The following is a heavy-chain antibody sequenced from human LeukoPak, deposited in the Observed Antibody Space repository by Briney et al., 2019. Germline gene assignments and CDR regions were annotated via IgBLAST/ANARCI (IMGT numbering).Heavy chain of an antibody. CDR3: VTGTGALDY. D-gene: IGHD1-20*01. CDR1: GGSISSSNFY. J-gene: IGHJ4*02. V-gene: IGHV4-39*07. CDR2: IYHSGST. Sequence: SETLSLTCTVSGGSISSSNFYWGWIRQPPGKGLEWIGEIYHSGSTNYNPSLKSRVTISVDKSKNQFSLKLSSVTAADTAVYYCVTGTGALDYWGQGTLVTVSS.